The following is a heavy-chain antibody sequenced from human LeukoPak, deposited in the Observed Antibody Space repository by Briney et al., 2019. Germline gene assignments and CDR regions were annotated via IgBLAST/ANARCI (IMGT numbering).Heavy chain of an antibody. J-gene: IGHJ4*02. V-gene: IGHV4-34*01. D-gene: IGHD5-18*01. Sequence: PSETLSLTCAVYGGSFSGYYWSWIRQPPGKGPEWIGEINHSGSTNYNPSLKSRVTISVDTSKNQFSLKLSSVTAADTAVYYCAREERRGYSYGYRVWGQGTLVTVSS. CDR2: INHSGST. CDR1: GGSFSGYY. CDR3: AREERRGYSYGYRV.